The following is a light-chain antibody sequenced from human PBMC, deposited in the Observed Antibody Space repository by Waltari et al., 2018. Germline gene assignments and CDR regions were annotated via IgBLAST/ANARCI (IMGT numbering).Light chain of an antibody. CDR2: EDT. CDR3: YSADSSGNHKGI. J-gene: IGLJ2*01. CDR1: ALPKKN. Sequence: SYELTQPPSVSVSPGQAGRITCSGDALPKKNASCYQQKSGQAPVLVIYEDTKRPSGIPERFSGSSSGTMATLTISGAQVEDEADYYCYSADSSGNHKGIFGGGTKVTVL. V-gene: IGLV3-10*01.